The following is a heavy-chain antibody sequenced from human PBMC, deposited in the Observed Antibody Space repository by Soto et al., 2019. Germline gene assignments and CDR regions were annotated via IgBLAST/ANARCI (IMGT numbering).Heavy chain of an antibody. D-gene: IGHD4-17*01. CDR2: IYYSGST. J-gene: IGHJ5*02. V-gene: IGHV4-59*08. Sequence: SETLSLTCAVYGGSFHGYYWSWIRQPPGKGLEWIGYIYYSGSTNYNPSLKSRVSISLDTSKNQFSLKLSSVTAADTAVYYCARVPRGSYGGNWFDPWGQGTLVTVSS. CDR3: ARVPRGSYGGNWFDP. CDR1: GGSFHGYY.